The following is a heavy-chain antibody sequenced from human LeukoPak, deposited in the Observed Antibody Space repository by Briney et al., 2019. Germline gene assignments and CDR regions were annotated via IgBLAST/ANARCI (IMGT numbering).Heavy chain of an antibody. CDR1: GGSISSYY. V-gene: IGHV4-59*01. D-gene: IGHD7-27*01. Sequence: SETLSLTCTVSGGSISSYYWSWIRQPPGKGLEWIGYIYYSGSTNYNPSLKSRVTISVDTSKNQFSLKLSSVTAADTAVYYCARAPNWDYFDYRGQGTLVTVSS. CDR3: ARAPNWDYFDY. CDR2: IYYSGST. J-gene: IGHJ4*02.